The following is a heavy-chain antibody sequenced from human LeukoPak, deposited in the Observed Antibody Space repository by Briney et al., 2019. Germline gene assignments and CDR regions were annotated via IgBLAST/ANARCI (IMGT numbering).Heavy chain of an antibody. Sequence: PSETLSLTCTVSGGSITSSNYYWGWIRQPPGKGLEWIGSISYSGSTYYNPSLKSRVIIYIDTSKNQFSLELRSGTAADTAVYFCARHGGGWEPILFDSWGQGTLVTVSS. J-gene: IGHJ4*02. D-gene: IGHD1-26*01. CDR1: GGSITSSNYY. CDR3: ARHGGGWEPILFDS. V-gene: IGHV4-39*01. CDR2: ISYSGST.